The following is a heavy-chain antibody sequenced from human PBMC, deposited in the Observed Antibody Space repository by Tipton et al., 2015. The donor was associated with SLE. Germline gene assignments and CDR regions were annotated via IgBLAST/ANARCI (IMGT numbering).Heavy chain of an antibody. CDR2: IKSKTDGGTT. J-gene: IGHJ4*02. CDR1: GFTFGDYA. Sequence: SLRLSCTASGFTFGDYAMNWVRQAPGKGLEWVGRIKSKTDGGTTDYAAPVKGRFTISRDDSKNTLYLQMNSLKTEDTAVYYCTTRVVVAATPFDYWGQGTLVTVSS. CDR3: TTRVVVAATPFDY. V-gene: IGHV3-15*01. D-gene: IGHD2-15*01.